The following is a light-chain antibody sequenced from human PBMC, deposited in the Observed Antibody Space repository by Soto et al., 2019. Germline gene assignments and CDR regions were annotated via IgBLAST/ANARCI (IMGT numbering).Light chain of an antibody. CDR3: QQYGNSRT. V-gene: IGKV3-20*01. CDR1: QSVSSSY. CDR2: GAS. J-gene: IGKJ1*01. Sequence: IVLTQSPGALSLSPGERGTLSCGASQSVSSSYLAWYQQKPGQAPRLLIYGASSRATGIPDRFSGSGSGTDFTLTISRLEPEDFAVYYCQQYGNSRTFGQGTKVDIK.